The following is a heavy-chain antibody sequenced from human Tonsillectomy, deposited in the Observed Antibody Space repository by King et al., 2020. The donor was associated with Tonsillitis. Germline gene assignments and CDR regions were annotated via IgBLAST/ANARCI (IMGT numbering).Heavy chain of an antibody. CDR1: GYIFTSYG. V-gene: IGHV1-18*01. CDR2: ISVYIGNT. J-gene: IGHJ5*02. Sequence: VQLVESGAEVKKPGASVKVSCKASGYIFTSYGISWVRQAPGQGLECMGVISVYIGNTNYAQKLQGRVTMTTDTSTSTAYMELRSLRSDDTAVYYCARGQNEYQLLYGNWFDPWGQGTLVTVSS. CDR3: ARGQNEYQLLYGNWFDP. D-gene: IGHD2-2*02.